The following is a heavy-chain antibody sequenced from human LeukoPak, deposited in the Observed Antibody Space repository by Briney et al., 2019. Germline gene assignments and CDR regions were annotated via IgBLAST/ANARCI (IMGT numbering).Heavy chain of an antibody. CDR3: ARGEIHCSGGSCYSEPSDDAFDI. D-gene: IGHD2-15*01. CDR1: GFTFSSYD. J-gene: IGHJ3*02. Sequence: GGSLRLSCAASGFTFSSYDMHWVRQATGKGLEWVSAIGTAGDTYYPGSVKGRFTISRENAKNSLHLQMNSLRAGDTAVYYCARGEIHCSGGSCYSEPSDDAFDIWGQGTMVTVSS. CDR2: IGTAGDT. V-gene: IGHV3-13*01.